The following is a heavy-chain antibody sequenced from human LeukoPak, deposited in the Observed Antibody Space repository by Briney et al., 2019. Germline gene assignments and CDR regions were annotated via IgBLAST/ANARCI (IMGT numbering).Heavy chain of an antibody. D-gene: IGHD5-24*01. CDR3: ARESRDDDWFDP. CDR1: GGSISSSNW. Sequence: SGTLSLTCAVSGGSISSSNWWSWVRQPPGKGLEWIGEIYHSGSTNYNPSLKSRVTISIDTSKNQFSLKLSSVTAADTAVYYCARESRDDDWFDPWGQGILVTVSS. J-gene: IGHJ5*02. CDR2: IYHSGST. V-gene: IGHV4-4*02.